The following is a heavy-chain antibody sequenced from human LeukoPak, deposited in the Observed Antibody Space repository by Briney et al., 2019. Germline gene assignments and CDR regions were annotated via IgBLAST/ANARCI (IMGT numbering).Heavy chain of an antibody. CDR2: MQSTGNS. D-gene: IGHD5-18*01. Sequence: PSETLSLTCSVSGDSLSTYHWNWIRKPPGKGLEWIGYMQSTGNSNYNPSLKSRVNIFIDTSKNQFVLNLRSVTAADTAVYYCARDKRHSYGRYFDPWGQGMLVTVSS. V-gene: IGHV4-59*01. CDR3: ARDKRHSYGRYFDP. CDR1: GDSLSTYH. J-gene: IGHJ4*02.